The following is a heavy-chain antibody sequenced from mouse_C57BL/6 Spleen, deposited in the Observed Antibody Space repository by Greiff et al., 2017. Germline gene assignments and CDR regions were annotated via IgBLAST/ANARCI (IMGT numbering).Heavy chain of an antibody. CDR2: IDPENGDT. V-gene: IGHV14-4*01. Sequence: EVQLQQSGAELVRPGASVKLSCTASGFNIKDDYMHWVKQRPGQGLEWIGWIDPENGDTEYASKFQGKATITADTSSNTAYLQLSSLTSEDTAVYYCTIWVYYGSSPSWGQGTTLTVSS. J-gene: IGHJ2*01. CDR3: TIWVYYGSSPS. D-gene: IGHD1-1*01. CDR1: GFNIKDDY.